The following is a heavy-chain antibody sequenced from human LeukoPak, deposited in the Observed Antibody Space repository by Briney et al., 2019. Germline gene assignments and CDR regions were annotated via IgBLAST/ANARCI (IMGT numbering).Heavy chain of an antibody. CDR2: VYFIGST. CDR1: GSSLSTSSNY. Sequence: PLETLSLTCAVSGSSLSTSSNYGAWIRQSPGAGLEWIGGVYFIGSTYYNPSLKSRVTISLASSKDQFSLQLTSVTAADTAVYYCARGIIGTFDNWGQGLLV. J-gene: IGHJ4*02. CDR3: ARGIIGTFDN. D-gene: IGHD1-7*01. V-gene: IGHV4-39*01.